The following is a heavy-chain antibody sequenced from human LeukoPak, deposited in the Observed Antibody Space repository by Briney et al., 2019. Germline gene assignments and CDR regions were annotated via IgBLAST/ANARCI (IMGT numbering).Heavy chain of an antibody. Sequence: GGSLRLSCAASGFAFRNYAMNWVRQAPGKGLEWVSGISASGAATYYADSVKGRFTISRDNSKNTVFLQMNSLRAEDTAVYYCARDVWEREDARYLDYWGQGTVVTVSS. D-gene: IGHD1-1*01. V-gene: IGHV3-23*01. CDR1: GFAFRNYA. J-gene: IGHJ4*02. CDR2: ISASGAAT. CDR3: ARDVWEREDARYLDY.